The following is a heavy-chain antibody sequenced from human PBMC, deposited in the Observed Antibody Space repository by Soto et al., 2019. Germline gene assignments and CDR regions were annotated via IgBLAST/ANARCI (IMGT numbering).Heavy chain of an antibody. Sequence: GASEKVSCEASGYTFASYYMHLLLQAPGQGLEWMGIINPSGGSTSYAQKFQGRVTMTRDTSTSTVYMELSSLRSEDTAVYYCASVGMATDAFDIWGQGTMVTVSS. D-gene: IGHD5-12*01. V-gene: IGHV1-46*01. CDR3: ASVGMATDAFDI. CDR2: INPSGGST. CDR1: GYTFASYY. J-gene: IGHJ3*02.